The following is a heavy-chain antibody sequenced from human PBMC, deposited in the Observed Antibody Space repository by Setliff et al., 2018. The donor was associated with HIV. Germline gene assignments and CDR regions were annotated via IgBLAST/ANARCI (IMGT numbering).Heavy chain of an antibody. CDR3: ARVVYTYYYMDV. D-gene: IGHD4-4*01. Sequence: SETLSLTCSVSGGSTTSGGYYWTWIRQRPGKGLEWIAFIYYSGSTYYSPSLKSRLMISVDTSKNQFSLNMTSVTAADTAVYFCARVVYTYYYMDVWGKGTTVTVSS. J-gene: IGHJ6*03. CDR2: IYYSGST. CDR1: GGSTTSGGYY. V-gene: IGHV4-31*03.